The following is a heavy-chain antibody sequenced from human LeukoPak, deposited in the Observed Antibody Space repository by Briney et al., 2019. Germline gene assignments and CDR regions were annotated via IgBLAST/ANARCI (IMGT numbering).Heavy chain of an antibody. Sequence: PSETLSLTCTVSGGSISSYYWSWIRQPPGKGLEWIGYIYYSGSTNYNPSLKSRVTISVDTSKNQFSLKLSSVTAADTAVYYCARDGRSIAVAGTGWVYWGQGTLVTVSS. V-gene: IGHV4-59*01. D-gene: IGHD6-19*01. CDR2: IYYSGST. J-gene: IGHJ4*02. CDR1: GGSISSYY. CDR3: ARDGRSIAVAGTGWVY.